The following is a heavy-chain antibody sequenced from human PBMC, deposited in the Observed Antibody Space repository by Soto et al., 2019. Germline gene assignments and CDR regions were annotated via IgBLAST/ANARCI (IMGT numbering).Heavy chain of an antibody. CDR2: ISYDGSNK. V-gene: IGHV3-30-3*01. Sequence: GGSLSLSCTTSRFTFSNYNFHWGHKAPGKGLEGVAVISYDGSNKYYEDSVKGRFTISRDNSKNTLYLQTNSLRAEVTAVYYGAREIQLWLLLDYWGQGTLVTVSS. J-gene: IGHJ4*02. CDR3: AREIQLWLLLDY. CDR1: RFTFSNYN. D-gene: IGHD5-18*01.